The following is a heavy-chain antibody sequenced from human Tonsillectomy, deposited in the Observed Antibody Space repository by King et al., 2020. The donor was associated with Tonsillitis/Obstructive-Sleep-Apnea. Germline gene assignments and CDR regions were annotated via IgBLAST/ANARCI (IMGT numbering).Heavy chain of an antibody. Sequence: VQLVESGAEVKKPGASVKVSCKASEYTFTDYYIHWVRQAPGQGLEWMGRINPNSGGTNYAQRFQGRVTMTRDTSIGTAYMELSRLRSDDTAVYYCATVDNDAVDTWGQGTLVTVSS. CDR3: ATVDNDAVDT. D-gene: IGHD3/OR15-3a*01. V-gene: IGHV1-2*06. CDR1: EYTFTDYY. J-gene: IGHJ3*02. CDR2: INPNSGGT.